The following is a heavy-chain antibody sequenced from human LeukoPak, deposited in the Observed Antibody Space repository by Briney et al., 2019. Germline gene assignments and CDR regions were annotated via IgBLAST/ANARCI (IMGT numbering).Heavy chain of an antibody. CDR2: ISSDANNK. D-gene: IGHD3-10*01. V-gene: IGHV3-30-3*01. CDR3: AKDDLMVRGVGYYYYYYGMDV. Sequence: GGSLRLSCAASGFTFSSYAMHWVRQAPGKGLEWVAVISSDANNKYYADSVKGRFTISRDNSKSTLDLQMNSLRAEDTAVYYCAKDDLMVRGVGYYYYYYGMDVWGQGTTVTVSS. J-gene: IGHJ6*02. CDR1: GFTFSSYA.